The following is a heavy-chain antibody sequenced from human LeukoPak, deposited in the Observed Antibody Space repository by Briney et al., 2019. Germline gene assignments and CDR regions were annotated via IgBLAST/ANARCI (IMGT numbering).Heavy chain of an antibody. CDR3: TRDERYDSSGYPFDY. Sequence: ASVKVSCKASGYTFTGYFIHWVRQAPGQGLEWMGWINLNNGGTKYAQKFQDRVTMTRDTSISTAYMELSRLRSDDTAVYYCTRDERYDSSGYPFDYWGQGTLVTVSS. J-gene: IGHJ4*02. V-gene: IGHV1-2*02. CDR2: INLNNGGT. D-gene: IGHD3-22*01. CDR1: GYTFTGYF.